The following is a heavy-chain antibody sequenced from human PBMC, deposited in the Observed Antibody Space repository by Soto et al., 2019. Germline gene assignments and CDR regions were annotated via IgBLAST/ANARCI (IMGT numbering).Heavy chain of an antibody. CDR1: GFTFSSYG. CDR3: ARGSLTGIAVAAY. V-gene: IGHV3-30*03. D-gene: IGHD6-19*01. Sequence: QVQLVESGGGMVQPGRSLRLSCAASGFTFSSYGMHWVRQAPGKGLEWVAVISYDGSNKYYADSVKGRFTISRDNSKNTLYLQMNSLRAEDTAVYYCARGSLTGIAVAAYWRQGTLLTVSS. J-gene: IGHJ4*02. CDR2: ISYDGSNK.